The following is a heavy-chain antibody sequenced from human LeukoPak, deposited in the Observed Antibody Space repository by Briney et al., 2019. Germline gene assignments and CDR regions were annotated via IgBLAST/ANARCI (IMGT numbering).Heavy chain of an antibody. CDR1: GFTFSSYA. V-gene: IGHV3-30-3*01. CDR2: ISYDGSNK. D-gene: IGHD2-2*03. CDR3: ARDILDIVVVPAAVFDY. Sequence: GRPLRLSCAASGFTFSSYAMHWVRQAPGKGLEWVAVISYDGSNKYYADSVKGRFTISRDNSKNTLYLQMNSLRAEDTAVYYCARDILDIVVVPAAVFDYWGQGTLVTVSS. J-gene: IGHJ4*02.